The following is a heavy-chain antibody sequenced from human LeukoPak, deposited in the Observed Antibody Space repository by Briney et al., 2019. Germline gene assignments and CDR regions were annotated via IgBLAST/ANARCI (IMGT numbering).Heavy chain of an antibody. J-gene: IGHJ4*02. CDR1: GGSFGGYY. V-gene: IGHV4-34*01. CDR3: ARQRRALYYYDSSGQFLFDY. CDR2: INHSGST. Sequence: PSETLSLTCAVYGGSFGGYYWSWIRQPPGKGLEWIGEINHSGSTNYNPSLKSRVTISVDTSKNQFSLKLSSVTAADTAVYYCARQRRALYYYDSSGQFLFDYWGQGTLVTVSS. D-gene: IGHD3-22*01.